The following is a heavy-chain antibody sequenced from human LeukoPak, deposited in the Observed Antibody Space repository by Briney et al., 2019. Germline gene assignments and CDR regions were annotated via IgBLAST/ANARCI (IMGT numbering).Heavy chain of an antibody. Sequence: SETLSLTCTVSGGSISSYYWSWIRQPPGKGLEWIGYIYYSGSTNYNPSLKSRVTISVDTSKNQFSLKLSSVTAADTAVYYCARGRGRYCSSTSCCTGYYYYYGMDVWGQGTTVTVSS. D-gene: IGHD2-2*02. J-gene: IGHJ6*02. CDR1: GGSISSYY. V-gene: IGHV4-59*01. CDR2: IYYSGST. CDR3: ARGRGRYCSSTSCCTGYYYYYGMDV.